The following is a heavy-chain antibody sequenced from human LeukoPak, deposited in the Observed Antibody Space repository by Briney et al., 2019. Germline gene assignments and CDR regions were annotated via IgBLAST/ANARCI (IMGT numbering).Heavy chain of an antibody. D-gene: IGHD4-17*01. Sequence: SVKVSCKASGGTFSSYAISWVRQAPGQGLEWMGRIIPILGIANYAQKFQGRVTITADKSTSTAYMELSSLRSEDTAVYYCARDSYYGDSRSLHFDYWGQGTLVTVSS. CDR3: ARDSYYGDSRSLHFDY. CDR1: GGTFSSYA. J-gene: IGHJ4*02. CDR2: IIPILGIA. V-gene: IGHV1-69*04.